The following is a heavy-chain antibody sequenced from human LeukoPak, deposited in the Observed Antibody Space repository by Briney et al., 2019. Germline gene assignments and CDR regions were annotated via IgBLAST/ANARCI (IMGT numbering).Heavy chain of an antibody. Sequence: QTGGSLRLSCAASGFTFSSYGMHWVRQAPGKGLEWVAFIRYDGSNKYYADSVKGRFTISRDNSKNTLYLQMNSLRAEDTAVYYCARDSGTGRLADFWGQGTLVTVSS. V-gene: IGHV3-30*02. CDR3: ARDSGTGRLADF. J-gene: IGHJ4*02. CDR1: GFTFSSYG. D-gene: IGHD3-10*01. CDR2: IRYDGSNK.